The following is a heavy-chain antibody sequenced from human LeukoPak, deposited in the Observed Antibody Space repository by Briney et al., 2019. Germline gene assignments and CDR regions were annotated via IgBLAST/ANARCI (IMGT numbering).Heavy chain of an antibody. D-gene: IGHD6-13*01. CDR1: GGSISSYR. CDR2: IYYSGST. J-gene: IGHJ5*02. CDR3: ARELRSRQQP. V-gene: IGHV4-59*12. Sequence: PSETLSLTCTVSGGSISSYRWSWIRQPPGKGLEWIGCIYYSGSTNYNPSLKSRVTISVDRSKNQFSLKLSSVTAADTAVYYCARELRSRQQPWGQGTLVTVSS.